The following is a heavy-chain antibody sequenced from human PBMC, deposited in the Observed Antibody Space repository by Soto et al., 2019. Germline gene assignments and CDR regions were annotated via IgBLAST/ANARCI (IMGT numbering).Heavy chain of an antibody. D-gene: IGHD6-13*01. J-gene: IGHJ4*02. CDR1: GFTFSSYG. Sequence: GGSLRLSCAASGFTFSSYGMHWVRQAPGKGLEWVAVISYDGSNKYYADSVKGRFTISRDNSKNTLYLQMNSLRAEDTAVYYCAKIFNEVAAAGEYYFDYWGQGTLVTV. V-gene: IGHV3-30*18. CDR2: ISYDGSNK. CDR3: AKIFNEVAAAGEYYFDY.